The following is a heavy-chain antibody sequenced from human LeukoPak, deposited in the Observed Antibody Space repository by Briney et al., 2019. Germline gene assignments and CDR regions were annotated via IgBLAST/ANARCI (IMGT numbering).Heavy chain of an antibody. CDR3: VRMYDFWNGVPYGLDV. D-gene: IGHD3-3*01. CDR2: VYYSRST. V-gene: IGHV4-39*01. J-gene: IGHJ6*02. CDR1: GVSIRSNRYY. Sequence: SETLSLTCTVSGVSIRSNRYYWGWLRQPPGKGLEWIGSVYYSRSTYKNPSLKSRVTISVDRSKNQFSLKLTSVTAADTAVYYCVRMYDFWNGVPYGLDVWGRGTTVTVSS.